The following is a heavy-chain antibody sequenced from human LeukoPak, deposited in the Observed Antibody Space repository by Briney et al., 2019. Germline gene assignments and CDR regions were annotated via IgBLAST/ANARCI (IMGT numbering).Heavy chain of an antibody. J-gene: IGHJ5*02. CDR2: INHSGST. CDR1: GGSFSGYY. Sequence: KTSETLSLTCAVYGGSFSGYYWSWIRQPPGKGLEWIGEINHSGSTNYNPSLKSRVTISVDTSKNQFSLKLSSVTAADTVVYYCARGRYSYGSRWFDPWGQGTLVTVSS. D-gene: IGHD5-18*01. V-gene: IGHV4-34*01. CDR3: ARGRYSYGSRWFDP.